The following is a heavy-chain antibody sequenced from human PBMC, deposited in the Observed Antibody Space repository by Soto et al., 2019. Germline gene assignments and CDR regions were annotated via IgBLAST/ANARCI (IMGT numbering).Heavy chain of an antibody. J-gene: IGHJ4*02. CDR1: GYTFSNFW. CDR2: IYPGDHET. CDR3: ARSPRSSPYFDF. D-gene: IGHD6-13*01. V-gene: IGHV5-51*01. Sequence: GESLKISCQCSGYTFSNFWIGWVRQLPGQGLEWMGIIYPGDHETRYSPSFLGKVTISAETSINTAYLQWSSLEASDSAFYFCARSPRSSPYFDFWGQGALVTVS.